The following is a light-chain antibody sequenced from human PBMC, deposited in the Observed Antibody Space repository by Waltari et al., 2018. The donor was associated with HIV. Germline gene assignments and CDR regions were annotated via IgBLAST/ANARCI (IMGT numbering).Light chain of an antibody. J-gene: IGKJ2*01. CDR1: QSVTSSY. CDR2: GAS. CDR3: QQYGSSPYT. Sequence: EIVLTQSPGTLSLSPGERATLSCRANQSVTSSYLAWYQQKPGQAPRLLIYGASSRATGIPDRFSGSGSGTDFTLTISRLEPEDSAVYYCQQYGSSPYTCGQGTKLEIK. V-gene: IGKV3-20*01.